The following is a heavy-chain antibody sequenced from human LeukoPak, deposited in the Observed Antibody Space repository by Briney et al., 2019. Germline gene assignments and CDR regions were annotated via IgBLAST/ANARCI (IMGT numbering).Heavy chain of an antibody. Sequence: GGSLRLSCTASGFTFGDYAMSWVRQAPARGPEWVSSLRGDGETFYADSVRGRFTLSRDDSRNTVYLQLNNLRVEDTAVYYCAKASWVSSADAVLWGQGTLVTVSS. CDR2: LRGDGET. CDR1: GFTFGDYA. J-gene: IGHJ4*02. V-gene: IGHV3-23*01. CDR3: AKASWVSSADAVL. D-gene: IGHD3-16*01.